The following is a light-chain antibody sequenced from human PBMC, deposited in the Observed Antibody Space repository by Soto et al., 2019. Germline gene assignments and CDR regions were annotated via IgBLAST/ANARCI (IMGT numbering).Light chain of an antibody. J-gene: IGKJ5*01. V-gene: IGKV3-20*01. CDR3: QQYGGSPSIT. CDR2: DAS. Sequence: EIVMTPSPATLSVSPGEGATLSCRASQSVSSKLAWYQQKPGQAPRLLIYDASNRATDIPTRFSGSGSGTDFTLTISRLEPEDSAVYYCQQYGGSPSITFGQGTRLEN. CDR1: QSVSSK.